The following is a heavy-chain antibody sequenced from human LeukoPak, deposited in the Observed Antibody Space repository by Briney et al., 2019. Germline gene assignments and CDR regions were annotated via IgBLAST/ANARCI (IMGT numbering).Heavy chain of an antibody. J-gene: IGHJ4*02. D-gene: IGHD1-7*01. Sequence: GRSLRLSCAASGFAFSRNAIHWVRQAPGKGLEWVAIISYDGSNKYYADSVKGRFTISRDNSKNTLDLQMNSLRAEDTAVYYCARGDNWNYGIDYWGQGTLVTVSS. CDR3: ARGDNWNYGIDY. CDR2: ISYDGSNK. CDR1: GFAFSRNA. V-gene: IGHV3-30*04.